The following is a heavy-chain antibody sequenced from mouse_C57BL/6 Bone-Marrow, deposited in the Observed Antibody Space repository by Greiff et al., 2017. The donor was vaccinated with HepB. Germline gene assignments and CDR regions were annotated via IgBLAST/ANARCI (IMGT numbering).Heavy chain of an antibody. J-gene: IGHJ4*01. V-gene: IGHV7-3*01. CDR1: GFTFTDYY. Sequence: EVKLVESGGGLVQPGGSLSLSCAASGFTFTDYYMSWVRQPPGKALEWLGFIRNKANGYTTEYSASVKGRFTISRDNSQSILYLQMNALRAEDSATYYCATHRYYDYDEDAMDYWGQGTSVTVSS. CDR3: ATHRYYDYDEDAMDY. D-gene: IGHD2-4*01. CDR2: IRNKANGYTT.